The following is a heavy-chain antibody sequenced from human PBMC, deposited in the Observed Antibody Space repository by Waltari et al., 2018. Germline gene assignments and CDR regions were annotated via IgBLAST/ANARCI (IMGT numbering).Heavy chain of an antibody. Sequence: QVQLVQSGAEVKKPGSSVKVSCKASGGTFSSYAISWVRQAPGQGLEWKGGVSTNVDTANHAQKFQGRVTLTAYESTSTAYMELSSLRSEDTAVYYCARQGSGSSDFDYWGQGTLVTVSS. CDR1: GGTFSSYA. V-gene: IGHV1-69*01. J-gene: IGHJ4*02. CDR3: ARQGSGSSDFDY. D-gene: IGHD5-12*01. CDR2: VSTNVDTA.